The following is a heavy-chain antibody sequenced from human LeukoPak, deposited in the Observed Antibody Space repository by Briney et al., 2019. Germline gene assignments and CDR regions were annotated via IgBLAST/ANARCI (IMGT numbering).Heavy chain of an antibody. CDR3: ARTRTDFVGYYFDY. Sequence: PGGSLRLSCAASGFTFSSYGMSWVRQAPGKGLEWVSAISGSGGSTYYADSVKGRFTISRDNSKNTLYLQMNSLRAEDTAVYYCARTRTDFVGYYFDYWGQGTLVTVSS. V-gene: IGHV3-23*01. CDR2: ISGSGGST. CDR1: GFTFSSYG. D-gene: IGHD3/OR15-3a*01. J-gene: IGHJ4*02.